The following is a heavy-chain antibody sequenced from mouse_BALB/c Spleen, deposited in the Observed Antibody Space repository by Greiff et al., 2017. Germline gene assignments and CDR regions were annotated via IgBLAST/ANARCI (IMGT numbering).Heavy chain of an antibody. CDR2: IYPGSGST. CDR3: ARDDYDVHYAMDY. J-gene: IGHJ4*01. CDR1: GYNFTSYW. Sequence: VQLQQPGAELVKPGTSVKLSCKASGYNFTSYWINWVKLRPGQGLEWIGDIYPGSGSTNYNEKFKSKATLTVDTSSSTAYMQLSSLASEDSALYYCARDDYDVHYAMDYWGQGTSVTVSS. D-gene: IGHD2-4*01. V-gene: IGHV1-55*01.